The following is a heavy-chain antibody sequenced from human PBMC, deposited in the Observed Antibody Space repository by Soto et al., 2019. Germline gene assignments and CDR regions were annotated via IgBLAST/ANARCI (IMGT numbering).Heavy chain of an antibody. J-gene: IGHJ6*02. V-gene: IGHV3-30*18. Sequence: QVQLVESGGGGVQPGRSLRLSCAASGFTFSSYGMHWVRQAPGKGLEWVAVISYDGSNKYYADSVKGRFTISRDNSKNTLYLQMNSLRAEDTAVYYCAKDGHLDYGEYGNGMDVWGQGTTVTVSS. CDR2: ISYDGSNK. CDR3: AKDGHLDYGEYGNGMDV. CDR1: GFTFSSYG. D-gene: IGHD4-17*01.